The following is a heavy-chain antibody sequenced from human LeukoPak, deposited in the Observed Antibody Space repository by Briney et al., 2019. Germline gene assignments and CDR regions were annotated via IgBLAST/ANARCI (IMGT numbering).Heavy chain of an antibody. V-gene: IGHV3-7*01. CDR2: IKQEGSEK. CDR1: GFSFRDYE. CDR3: ARDRGYGSGTYLY. Sequence: GGSLRLSCAASGFSFRDYELTCVRHSPGKGLAWVANIKQEGSEKYYVDSVKGRFTISRDNAKNSLYLQMNSLRAEDTAVYYCARDRGYGSGTYLYWGQGTLVTVSS. J-gene: IGHJ4*02. D-gene: IGHD3-10*01.